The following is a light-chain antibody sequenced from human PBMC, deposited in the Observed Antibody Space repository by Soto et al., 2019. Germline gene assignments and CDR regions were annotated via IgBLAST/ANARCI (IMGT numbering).Light chain of an antibody. Sequence: EIVLTQSPATLSLSPGERATLSCRASQSVSSNLAWYQQKPGQAPSLLIYGASTRATGTPARFSGSGSGTEFTLTISSLQSEDFAVYYCQQYNNWLWTFGQGTKVDIK. V-gene: IGKV3-15*01. CDR1: QSVSSN. CDR2: GAS. J-gene: IGKJ1*01. CDR3: QQYNNWLWT.